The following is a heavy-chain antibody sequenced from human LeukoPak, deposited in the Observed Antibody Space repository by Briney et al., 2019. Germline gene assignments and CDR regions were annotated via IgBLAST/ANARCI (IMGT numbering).Heavy chain of an antibody. CDR3: ARDRGYSYGYPDY. CDR2: ISYDGSNK. Sequence: GGSLRLSCAASGFTFSSYGMHWVRQAPGKGLEWVAVISYDGSNKYYADSVKGRFTISRDNSKNTLYLQMNSLRAEDTAVYYCARDRGYSYGYPDYWGQGTLVTVSS. D-gene: IGHD5-18*01. J-gene: IGHJ4*02. CDR1: GFTFSSYG. V-gene: IGHV3-30*03.